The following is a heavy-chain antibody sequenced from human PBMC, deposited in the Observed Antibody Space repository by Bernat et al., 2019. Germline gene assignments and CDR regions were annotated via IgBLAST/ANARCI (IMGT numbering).Heavy chain of an antibody. V-gene: IGHV3-74*01. CDR2: VNGDGSST. J-gene: IGHJ4*02. D-gene: IGHD6-6*01. CDR3: AKAEYSSSSRHFDY. CDR1: GLTFSSFR. Sequence: EVQLVESGGGLVQPGGSLRLSCAASGLTFSSFRMHWVRQAPGKGLVWVSRVNGDGSSTSYADSVKGRFTISRDNAKNTLYLQMNSLRAEDTAVYYCAKAEYSSSSRHFDYWGQGTLVTVSS.